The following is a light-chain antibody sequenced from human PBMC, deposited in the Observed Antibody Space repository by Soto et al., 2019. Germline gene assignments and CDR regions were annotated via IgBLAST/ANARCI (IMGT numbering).Light chain of an antibody. CDR2: DAS. CDR3: QQYNSYPLT. V-gene: IGKV1-5*01. CDR1: QGISSW. Sequence: DIQMTQSPSTLSASVGDRVTITCRASQGISSWLAWYQQKPGKAPKLLIYDASSLESGVPSRFSGSGSGTEFTLTISSLQPDDFETYYCQQYNSYPLTFGGGTKVDIK. J-gene: IGKJ4*01.